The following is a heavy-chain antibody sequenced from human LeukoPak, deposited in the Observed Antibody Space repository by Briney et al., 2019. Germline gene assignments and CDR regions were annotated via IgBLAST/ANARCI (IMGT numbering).Heavy chain of an antibody. Sequence: SETLSLTCAVSGGSISSGGYSWSWIRQPPGKGLEWIGYIYHSGSTSYNPSLKSRVTISVDRSKNQFSLKLSSVTAADTAVYYCARAGYCSSTSCYFLPTANWFDPWGQGTLVTVSS. CDR3: ARAGYCSSTSCYFLPTANWFDP. J-gene: IGHJ5*02. CDR2: IYHSGST. V-gene: IGHV4-30-2*01. CDR1: GGSISSGGYS. D-gene: IGHD2-2*03.